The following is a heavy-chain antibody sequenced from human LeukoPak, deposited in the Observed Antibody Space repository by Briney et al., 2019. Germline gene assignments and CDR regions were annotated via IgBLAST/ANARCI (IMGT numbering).Heavy chain of an antibody. D-gene: IGHD3-10*01. CDR3: ARDCITMVQGVIIYYFDY. J-gene: IGHJ4*02. V-gene: IGHV4-61*05. CDR2: IYYSGST. Sequence: PSETLSLTCTVSGGSISSSSYYWGWIRQPPGKGLEWIGYIYYSGSTNYNPSLKSRVTISVDTSKNQFSLKLSSVTAADTAVYYCARDCITMVQGVIIYYFDYWGQGTLVTVSS. CDR1: GGSISSSSYY.